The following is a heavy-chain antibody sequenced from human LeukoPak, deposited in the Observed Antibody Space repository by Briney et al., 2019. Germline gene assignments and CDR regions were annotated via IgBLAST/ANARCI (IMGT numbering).Heavy chain of an antibody. J-gene: IGHJ6*03. CDR2: IFTSGIT. V-gene: IGHV4-4*07. D-gene: IGHD3-10*01. CDR1: GGSISIYY. Sequence: SETLSLTCTVSGGSISIYYWNWIRQPAGKGLEWIGRIFTSGITNYDPSLKSRVTMSVDTSKNQFSLNLSSVTAADTAVYYCARESSGNYYNPLGYMDVWGKGTTVTDSS. CDR3: ARESSGNYYNPLGYMDV.